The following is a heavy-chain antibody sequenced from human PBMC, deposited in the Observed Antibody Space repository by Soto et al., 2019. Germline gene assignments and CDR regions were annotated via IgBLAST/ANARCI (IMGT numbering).Heavy chain of an antibody. J-gene: IGHJ5*02. Sequence: GESLTISCKGSGYSFTSYWIGWVRQMPGKGLEWMGIIYPGDSDTRYSPSFQGQVTISADKSISTAYLQWSSLKASDTAMYYCARHPSPIAAAGTSWFDPWGQGTLVTVS. CDR3: ARHPSPIAAAGTSWFDP. D-gene: IGHD6-13*01. V-gene: IGHV5-51*01. CDR2: IYPGDSDT. CDR1: GYSFTSYW.